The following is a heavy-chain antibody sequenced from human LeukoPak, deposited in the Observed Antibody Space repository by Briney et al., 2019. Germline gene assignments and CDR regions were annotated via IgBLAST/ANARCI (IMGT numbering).Heavy chain of an antibody. D-gene: IGHD3-22*01. V-gene: IGHV4-34*01. CDR3: ARLITYYYDSSGYSYYFDY. Sequence: PSETLSLTCAVYGGSSSGYYWSWIRQPPGKGLEWIGEINHSGSTNYNPSLKSRVTISVDTSKNQFSLKLSSVTAADTAVYYCARLITYYYDSSGYSYYFDYWGQGTLVTVSS. CDR2: INHSGST. CDR1: GGSSSGYY. J-gene: IGHJ4*02.